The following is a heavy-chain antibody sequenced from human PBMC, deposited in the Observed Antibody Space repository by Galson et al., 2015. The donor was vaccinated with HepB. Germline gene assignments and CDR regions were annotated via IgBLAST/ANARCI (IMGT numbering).Heavy chain of an antibody. CDR1: GFTFSSYA. J-gene: IGHJ4*02. D-gene: IGHD3-10*01. V-gene: IGHV3-23*01. CDR3: AKTMVRGVTKYRFDY. Sequence: SLRLSCAASGFTFSSYAMSWVRQAPGKGLEWVSAISGSGGSTYYADSVKGRFTISRDNSKNTLYLQMNSLRAEDTAVYYCAKTMVRGVTKYRFDYWGQGTLVTVSS. CDR2: ISGSGGST.